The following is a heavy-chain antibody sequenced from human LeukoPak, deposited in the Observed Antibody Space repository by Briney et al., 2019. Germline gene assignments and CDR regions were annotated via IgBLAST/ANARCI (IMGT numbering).Heavy chain of an antibody. CDR3: AREEGPYVVSSTYFDY. V-gene: IGHV3-23*01. D-gene: IGHD2-2*01. Sequence: GGSLRLSCAASGFTVSSYAMSCVRQAPGKGLEWVSGISGSGGSTYYADSVKGRFTISRDNSKNTLYLQMNSLRAEDTAVYYCAREEGPYVVSSTYFDYWGQGTLVTVSS. CDR2: ISGSGGST. CDR1: GFTVSSYA. J-gene: IGHJ4*02.